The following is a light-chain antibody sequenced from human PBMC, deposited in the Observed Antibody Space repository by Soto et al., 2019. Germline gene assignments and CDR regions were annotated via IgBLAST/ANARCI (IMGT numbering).Light chain of an antibody. CDR2: EVS. J-gene: IGLJ1*01. CDR3: CSYAGSYTYV. Sequence: QSVLTQPASVSGSPGQSITISCTGTSSNVGSYNLVSWYQQHPGKAPKLMIYEVSKRPSGVSNRSSGSKSGNTASLTISGLQAEDEADYHCCSYAGSYTYVFGPGTKVTVL. V-gene: IGLV2-23*02. CDR1: SSNVGSYNL.